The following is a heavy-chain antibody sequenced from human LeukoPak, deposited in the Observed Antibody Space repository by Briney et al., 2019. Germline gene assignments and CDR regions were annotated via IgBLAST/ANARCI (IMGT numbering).Heavy chain of an antibody. J-gene: IGHJ4*02. CDR3: ARDTYYYDSSGYFSFDY. V-gene: IGHV4-4*07. D-gene: IGHD3-22*01. Sequence: PSETLSLTCTVSGGSISSYYWSWIRQPAGKGLEWIGRIYTSGNTNYNPSLKSRVTMSLDKSKDQFSLKLSSVTAADTAVYYCARDTYYYDSSGYFSFDYWGQGTLVTVSS. CDR2: IYTSGNT. CDR1: GGSISSYY.